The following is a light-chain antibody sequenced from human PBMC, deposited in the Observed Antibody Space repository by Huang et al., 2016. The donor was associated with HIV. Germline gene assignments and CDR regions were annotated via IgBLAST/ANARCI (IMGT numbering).Light chain of an antibody. V-gene: IGKV3-15*01. CDR2: GAS. CDR3: QQYNNWPLT. CDR1: QSVSSN. Sequence: EILMTQSPATLSVSPGERATLSCRASQSVSSNLAWYQQKPGQAPRLLIYGASTRATVIPARFSGSGSGTEFTLTISSLQSEDFAVYYCQQYNNWPLTFGPGTKVDIK. J-gene: IGKJ3*01.